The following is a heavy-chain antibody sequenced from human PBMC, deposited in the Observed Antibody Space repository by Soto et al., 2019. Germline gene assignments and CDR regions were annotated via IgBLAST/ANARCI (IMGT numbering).Heavy chain of an antibody. J-gene: IGHJ4*02. CDR3: ARDTPLWFGELTYYFDY. CDR2: INAGNGNT. CDR1: GYTFTSYA. V-gene: IGHV1-3*01. Sequence: QVQLVQSGAEVKKPGASVKVSCKASGYTFTSYAMHWVRQAPGQRLEWMGWINAGNGNTKYSQKFQGRVTITRDTSASTAYMELSSLRSEDTAVYYCARDTPLWFGELTYYFDYWGQGNLVTVSS. D-gene: IGHD3-10*01.